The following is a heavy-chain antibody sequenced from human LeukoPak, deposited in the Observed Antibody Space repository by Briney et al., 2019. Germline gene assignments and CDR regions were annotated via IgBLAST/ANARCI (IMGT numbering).Heavy chain of an antibody. D-gene: IGHD3-3*01. J-gene: IGHJ4*02. CDR3: ARGYTDYDFDY. CDR2: INPNSGGT. V-gene: IGHV1-2*06. Sequence: GASVRVSCKASGYTFTGYYIHWVRQAPGQGLEWMGRINPNSGGTNYAQRFQGRVAMTRDTSINTAYMELRRLRSEDTAVYYCARGYTDYDFDYWGQGTLVTVSS. CDR1: GYTFTGYY.